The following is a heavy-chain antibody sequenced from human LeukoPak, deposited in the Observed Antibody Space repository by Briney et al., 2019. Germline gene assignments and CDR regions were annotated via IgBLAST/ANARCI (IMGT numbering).Heavy chain of an antibody. CDR1: GDSVSSSNAA. CDR3: ARDRRSGAASGYFDY. CDR2: IYYRSKWYS. J-gene: IGHJ4*02. Sequence: SQTLSLTCAISGDSVSSSNAAWNWIRQSPSRGLEWLGRIYYRSKWYSDYAVSVKSRMTINPDTSKNQFSLQLNSVTPEDTAVYYCARDRRSGAASGYFDYWGQGTLVTVSS. D-gene: IGHD3-10*01. V-gene: IGHV6-1*01.